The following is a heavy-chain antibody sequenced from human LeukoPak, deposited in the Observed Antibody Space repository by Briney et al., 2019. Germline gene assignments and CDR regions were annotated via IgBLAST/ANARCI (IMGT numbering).Heavy chain of an antibody. J-gene: IGHJ4*02. V-gene: IGHV3-72*01. CDR2: TRDKANGYTT. CDR3: ARVGNSGGYYKPLDY. CDR1: GFTFSDHY. D-gene: IGHD3-22*01. Sequence: QPGGSLRLSCAASGFTFSDHYIDWVRQAPGKGLEWVGRTRDKANGYTTEYAGSVKDRFIMSRDDSKRSAYLQKNSLKSEDTAVYYCARVGNSGGYYKPLDYWGQGTLVTVSS.